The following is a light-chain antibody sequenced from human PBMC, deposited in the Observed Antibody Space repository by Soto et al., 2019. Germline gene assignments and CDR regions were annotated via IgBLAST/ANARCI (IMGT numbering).Light chain of an antibody. CDR3: LQYNSYPWT. Sequence: DIQMAQSPSSLSASVGDRVTITCRASQGIRDGLGWYQLKPGKVPKRLIYATSTLQSGVPSRFTGSGSGRDFTLTTTSLQPEDFATYYCLQYNSYPWTFGQGTRVDIK. CDR2: ATS. V-gene: IGKV1-17*01. CDR1: QGIRDG. J-gene: IGKJ1*01.